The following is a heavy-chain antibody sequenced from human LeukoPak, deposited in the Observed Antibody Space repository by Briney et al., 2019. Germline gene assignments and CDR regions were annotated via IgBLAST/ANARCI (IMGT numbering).Heavy chain of an antibody. CDR1: GFIVSTNY. CDR3: ARGPGKASFDY. Sequence: GGSLRLSCAASGFIVSTNYMSWVRQAPGKGLEWVSVIFSGGSTYYADSVKGRFTISRDKSNNTLYLQVNSLRAEDTAVYYCARGPGKASFDYWGQGTLVTVSS. D-gene: IGHD3-10*01. V-gene: IGHV3-53*01. J-gene: IGHJ4*02. CDR2: IFSGGST.